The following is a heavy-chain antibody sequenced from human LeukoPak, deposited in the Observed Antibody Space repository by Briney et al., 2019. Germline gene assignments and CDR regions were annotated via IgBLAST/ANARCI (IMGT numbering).Heavy chain of an antibody. CDR1: GGSISSDY. CDR3: ARAPILYYFDW. V-gene: IGHV4-59*08. J-gene: IGHJ4*02. Sequence: PSETLSLTCSVSGGSISSDYWSWIRQPPGKELEWIGYIYSTGSTSYNPSLTSRVTISIDTSKSQFSLNLNSVTAADTAVYYCARAPILYYFDWWGQGTLVTVSS. CDR2: IYSTGST.